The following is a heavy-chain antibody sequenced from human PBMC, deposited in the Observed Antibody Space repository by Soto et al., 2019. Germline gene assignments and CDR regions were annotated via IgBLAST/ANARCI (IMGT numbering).Heavy chain of an antibody. CDR1: GFTFSSYG. CDR2: IWYDGSNK. CDR3: ARDTGNYDILTGYQETGAFDI. V-gene: IGHV3-33*01. Sequence: QVQLVESGGGVVQPGRSLRLSCAASGFTFSSYGMHWVRQAPGKGLEWVAVIWYDGSNKYYADSVKGRFTISRDNSKNTLYRQMNSLRAEYTAVYYCARDTGNYDILTGYQETGAFDIWGQGTMVTGSS. D-gene: IGHD3-9*01. J-gene: IGHJ3*02.